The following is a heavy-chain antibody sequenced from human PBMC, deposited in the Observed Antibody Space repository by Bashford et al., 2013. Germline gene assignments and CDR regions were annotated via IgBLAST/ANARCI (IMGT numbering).Heavy chain of an antibody. J-gene: IGHJ5*02. CDR3: ARDQSLEVAAAPMYNWFDP. D-gene: IGHD2-15*01. Sequence: SSETLSLTCTVSGGSITSSYWSWIRQPAGKGLEWIGRIYTSGNTSYNPSLKGRVTMSVDMSKNQFSLKLSSVTAADTAVYYCARDQSLEVAAAPMYNWFDPWGQGTLVTVSS. V-gene: IGHV4-4*07. CDR2: IYTSGNT. CDR1: GGSITSSY.